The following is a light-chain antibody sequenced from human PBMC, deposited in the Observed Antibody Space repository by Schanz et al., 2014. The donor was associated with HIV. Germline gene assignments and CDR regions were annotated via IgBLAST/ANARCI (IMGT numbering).Light chain of an antibody. CDR2: DAS. V-gene: IGKV3-20*01. CDR3: QQYGTSLIT. Sequence: ETVLTQSPGSLSLSPGERVTLSCRASQSVTRNFLAWYQHKPGQAPRLLIYDASSRATGIPDRFSGSGSGTDFTLTIIRLEPEDFVVYYCQQYGTSLITFGQGTRLEI. CDR1: QSVTRNF. J-gene: IGKJ5*01.